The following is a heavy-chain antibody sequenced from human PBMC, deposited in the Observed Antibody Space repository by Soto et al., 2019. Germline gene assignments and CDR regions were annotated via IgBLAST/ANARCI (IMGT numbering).Heavy chain of an antibody. J-gene: IGHJ4*02. Sequence: PSETLSLTCSVSGDSVSNYYWIWFRQPAGKGLEWIGRIYTGGSTNYNPSLKSRVTLSVDTSKNQFSLRLTSVTAADTAVYYCARANVGPPGGGSWTMPFDFWGQGTLVTVSS. CDR2: IYTGGST. V-gene: IGHV4-4*07. CDR3: ARANVGPPGGGSWTMPFDF. CDR1: GDSVSNYY. D-gene: IGHD2-15*01.